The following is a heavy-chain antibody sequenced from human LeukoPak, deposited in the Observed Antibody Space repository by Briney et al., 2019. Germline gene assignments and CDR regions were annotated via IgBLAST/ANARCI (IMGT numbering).Heavy chain of an antibody. Sequence: SETLSLTCTVSGGSISSGSYYWRWIRQPAGKGLEWIGRIYTSGSTNYNPALKSRVTISVDTSKNQFSLKLSSVTAADTAVYYCARAYPIVYWGQGTLVTVSS. D-gene: IGHD1-26*01. CDR3: ARAYPIVY. CDR2: IYTSGST. V-gene: IGHV4-61*02. CDR1: GGSISSGSYY. J-gene: IGHJ4*02.